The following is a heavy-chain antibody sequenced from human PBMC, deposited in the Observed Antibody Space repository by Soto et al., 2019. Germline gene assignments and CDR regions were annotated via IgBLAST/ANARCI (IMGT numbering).Heavy chain of an antibody. J-gene: IGHJ4*02. Sequence: EVHLVESGGGLVKPGGSLRLSCAASGFTFKNAWMSWVRQAPGKGPEWVGRIKSEPSGGTTDYAAPMRGRFTISRDDSKTTLFLQMNSLQTDDTAGYYCTTDLRWELDPFDYWGQGTLVAVSS. CDR2: IKSEPSGGTT. CDR1: GFTFKNAW. D-gene: IGHD1-26*01. CDR3: TTDLRWELDPFDY. V-gene: IGHV3-15*01.